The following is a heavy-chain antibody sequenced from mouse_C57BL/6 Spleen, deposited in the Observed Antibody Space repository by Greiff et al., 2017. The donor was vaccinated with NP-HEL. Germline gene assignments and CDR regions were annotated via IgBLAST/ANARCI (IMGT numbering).Heavy chain of an antibody. CDR3: ASDSSGYYY. V-gene: IGHV1-82*01. CDR1: GYAFSSSW. J-gene: IGHJ2*01. D-gene: IGHD3-2*02. Sequence: VQLQESGPELVKPGALVKISCKASGYAFSSSWMHWVKQRPGKGLEWIGRIYPGDGDTNYNGKFKGKATLTADKSSSTAYMQLSSLTSEDSAVYFCASDSSGYYYWGQGTTLTVSS. CDR2: IYPGDGDT.